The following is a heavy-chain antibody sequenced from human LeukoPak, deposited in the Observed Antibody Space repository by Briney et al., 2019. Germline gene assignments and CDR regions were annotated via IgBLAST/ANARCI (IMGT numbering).Heavy chain of an antibody. CDR3: ARDGERWYLLNYYYYYMDV. Sequence: PGGSLRLSCAASGFTFSSYWMHWVRQAPGKGLVWVSRINSDGSSTSYADSVKGRFTISRDNAKNSLYLQMNSLRAEDTAVYYCARDGERWYLLNYYYYYMDVWGKGTTVTVSS. J-gene: IGHJ6*03. D-gene: IGHD2-21*01. CDR1: GFTFSSYW. V-gene: IGHV3-74*01. CDR2: INSDGSST.